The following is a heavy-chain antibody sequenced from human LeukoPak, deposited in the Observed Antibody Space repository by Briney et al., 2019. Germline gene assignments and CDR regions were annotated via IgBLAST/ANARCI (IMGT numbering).Heavy chain of an antibody. D-gene: IGHD3-10*01. CDR2: IYYSGST. Sequence: PSETLSLTCTVSGGSISSSSYYWGWIRQPPGKGLEWIGSIYYSGSTYYNPSLKSRVTISVDTSKNQFSLKLSSVTAADTAVYYCARRPGLDWFDPWGQGTLVTVSS. CDR1: GGSISSSSYY. V-gene: IGHV4-39*01. J-gene: IGHJ5*02. CDR3: ARRPGLDWFDP.